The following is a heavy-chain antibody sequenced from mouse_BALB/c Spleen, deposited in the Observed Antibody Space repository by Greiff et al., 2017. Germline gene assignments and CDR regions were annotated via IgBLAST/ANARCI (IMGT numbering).Heavy chain of an antibody. CDR2: ISYDGSN. V-gene: IGHV3-6*02. Sequence: EVQLQQSGPGLVKPSQSLSLTCSVTGYSITSGYYWNWIRQFPGNKLEWMGYISYDGSNNYNPSLKNRISITRDTSKNQFFLKLNSVTTEDTATYYCARWGNWYYFDYWGQGTTLTVSS. J-gene: IGHJ2*01. D-gene: IGHD4-1*01. CDR3: ARWGNWYYFDY. CDR1: GYSITSGYY.